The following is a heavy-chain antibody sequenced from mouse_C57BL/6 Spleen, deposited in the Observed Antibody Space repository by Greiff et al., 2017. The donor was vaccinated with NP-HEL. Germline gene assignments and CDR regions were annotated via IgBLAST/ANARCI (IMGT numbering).Heavy chain of an antibody. CDR3: ARVLTGTDYFDY. J-gene: IGHJ2*01. CDR2: IYPGDGDT. Sequence: VKLVESGPELVKPGASVKISCKASGYAFSSSWMNWVKQRPGKGLEWIGRIYPGDGDTNYNGKFKGKATLTADKSSSTAYMQLSSLTSEDSAVYFCARVLTGTDYFDYWGQGTTLTVSS. D-gene: IGHD4-1*01. CDR1: GYAFSSSW. V-gene: IGHV1-82*01.